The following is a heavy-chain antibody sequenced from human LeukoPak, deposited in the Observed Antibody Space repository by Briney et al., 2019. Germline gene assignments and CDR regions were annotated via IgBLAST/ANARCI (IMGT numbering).Heavy chain of an antibody. CDR1: GFTFSSYT. CDR2: ISSDGSNK. D-gene: IGHD6-25*01. Sequence: PGRSLRLSCAASGFTFSSYTIHWVRQAPGKGLEWVALISSDGSNKFYANSVKGRFTISRDNSKKTVYLQMNSLRGEDTAVYYCATSWGIGSVSALVAYYGMDVWGQGTTVTVSS. CDR3: ATSWGIGSVSALVAYYGMDV. V-gene: IGHV3-30*04. J-gene: IGHJ6*02.